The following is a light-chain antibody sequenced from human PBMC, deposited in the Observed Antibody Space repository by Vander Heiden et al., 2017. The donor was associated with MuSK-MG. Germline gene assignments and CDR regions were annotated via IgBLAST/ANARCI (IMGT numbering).Light chain of an antibody. J-gene: IGKJ4*02. V-gene: IGKV3-11*01. CDR3: QQRLYCPLT. CDR1: HSVDTY. Sequence: EIVLTQSPATLSFSPGERTTLPCRPSHSVDTYLAWFQQKPGQAPRLLIYDASTRASGAPARFSGSGSGTDFTLTISSLEPEDFAVFYCQQRLYCPLTFGRGTKV. CDR2: DAS.